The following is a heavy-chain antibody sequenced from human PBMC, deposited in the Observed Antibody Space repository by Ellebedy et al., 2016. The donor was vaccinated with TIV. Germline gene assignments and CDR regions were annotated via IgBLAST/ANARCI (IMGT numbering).Heavy chain of an antibody. CDR3: ASKRFGYSSTWYRGWYFDL. V-gene: IGHV3-30*03. Sequence: GESLKISCAASGFTFSSYGMHWVRQAPGKGLEWVAVISYDGSNKYYADSVKGRFTISRDNSNNTLYLQMNSLRAEDTAVYYCASKRFGYSSTWYRGWYFDLWGRGTLVTVSS. J-gene: IGHJ2*01. D-gene: IGHD6-13*01. CDR1: GFTFSSYG. CDR2: ISYDGSNK.